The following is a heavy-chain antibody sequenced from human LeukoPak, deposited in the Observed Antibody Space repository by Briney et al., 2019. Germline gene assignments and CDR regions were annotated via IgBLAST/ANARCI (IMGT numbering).Heavy chain of an antibody. D-gene: IGHD1-14*01. J-gene: IGHJ5*01. CDR1: GFTFDDYA. Sequence: GGSLRLSCAASGFTFDDYAMHWVRQAPGKGLEWVSGISWNSGSIGYADSVKGRFTISRDNAKNSLYLQMNSLRAEDTALYYCAKDRVGNSRGWFDYWGQGTLVTVSS. V-gene: IGHV3-9*01. CDR3: AKDRVGNSRGWFDY. CDR2: ISWNSGSI.